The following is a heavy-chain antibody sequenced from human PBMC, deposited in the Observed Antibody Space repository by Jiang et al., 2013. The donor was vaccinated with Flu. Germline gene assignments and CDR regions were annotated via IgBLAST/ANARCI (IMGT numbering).Heavy chain of an antibody. V-gene: IGHV4-4*07. J-gene: IGHJ4*02. CDR2: IYTSGST. Sequence: LLKPSETLSLTCTVSGGSISSYYWSWIRQPAGKGLEWIGRIYTSGSTNYNPSLKSRVTMSVDTSKNQFSLKLSSVTAADTAVYYCARVGSLKQWEYYFDYWGQGTLVTVSS. CDR1: GGSISSYY. CDR3: ARVGSLKQWEYYFDY. D-gene: IGHD6-19*01.